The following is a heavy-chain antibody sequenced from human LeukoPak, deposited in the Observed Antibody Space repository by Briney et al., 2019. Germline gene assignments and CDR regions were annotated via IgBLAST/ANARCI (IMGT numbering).Heavy chain of an antibody. Sequence: GASVKVSCKVSGYTLTELSMHWVRQAPGKGLEWMGGFDPEDGETIYAQKFQGRVTMTEDTSTDTAYMELSSLRSEDTAVYYCATSDPHYDSSGYYYWGQGTLVTVSS. CDR3: ATSDPHYDSSGYYY. J-gene: IGHJ4*02. D-gene: IGHD3-22*01. CDR1: GYTLTELS. CDR2: FDPEDGET. V-gene: IGHV1-24*01.